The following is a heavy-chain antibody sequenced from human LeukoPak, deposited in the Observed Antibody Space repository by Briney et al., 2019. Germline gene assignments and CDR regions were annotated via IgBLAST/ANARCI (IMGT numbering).Heavy chain of an antibody. V-gene: IGHV4-34*01. CDR2: INHSGST. J-gene: IGHJ5*02. Sequence: PSETLSLTCAVYGGSFSGYYWNWIRQPPGKGLEWIGEINHSGSTNYNPSLKSRVTISVDTSKNQFSLKLSSVTAADTAVYYCARGIVHYYGSGRQRFDPWGQGTLVTVSS. D-gene: IGHD3-10*01. CDR1: GGSFSGYY. CDR3: ARGIVHYYGSGRQRFDP.